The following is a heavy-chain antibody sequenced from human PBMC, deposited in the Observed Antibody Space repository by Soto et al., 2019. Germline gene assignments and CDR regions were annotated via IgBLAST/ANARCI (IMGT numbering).Heavy chain of an antibody. CDR2: ISGSGGST. Sequence: EVQLLESGGGLVQPGGSLRLSCAASGFTFSSYAMRWVRQAPGNGLEWVSAISGSGGSTYYAYSVKGRFTISRDNSKNPLYVQIKSLRAEDTAVYYCACDIVVVPAAISRRDFDYWGQGPLVTVSS. CDR1: GFTFSSYA. V-gene: IGHV3-23*01. CDR3: ACDIVVVPAAISRRDFDY. J-gene: IGHJ4*02. D-gene: IGHD2-2*01.